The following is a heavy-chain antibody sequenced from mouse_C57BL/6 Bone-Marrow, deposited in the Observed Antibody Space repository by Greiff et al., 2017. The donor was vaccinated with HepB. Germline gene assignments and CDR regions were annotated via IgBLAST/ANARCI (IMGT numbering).Heavy chain of an antibody. CDR3: ARRTTVVATEAMDY. J-gene: IGHJ4*01. Sequence: VQLQQSGAELVKPGASVKLSCKASGYTFTSYWMHWVKQRPGRGLEWIGRIDPNSGGTKYNEKFKSKATLTVDKPSSTAYMQLSSLTSEDSAVYYCARRTTVVATEAMDYWGQGTSVTVSS. CDR1: GYTFTSYW. D-gene: IGHD1-1*01. V-gene: IGHV1-72*01. CDR2: IDPNSGGT.